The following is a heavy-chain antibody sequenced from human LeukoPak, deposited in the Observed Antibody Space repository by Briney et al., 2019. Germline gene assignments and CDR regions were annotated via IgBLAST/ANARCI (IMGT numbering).Heavy chain of an antibody. J-gene: IGHJ2*01. CDR3: TRLGDLSDWYFDL. V-gene: IGHV1-18*01. CDR2: ISAYNGNT. D-gene: IGHD3-10*01. CDR1: GGTFSSYA. Sequence: GASVKVSCKASGGTFSSYAISWVRQAPGQGLEWMGWISAYNGNTNYAQNLQGRVTMTTDTSTSTAYMELRSLRSDDTAVYYCTRLGDLSDWYFDLWGRGTLVTVSS.